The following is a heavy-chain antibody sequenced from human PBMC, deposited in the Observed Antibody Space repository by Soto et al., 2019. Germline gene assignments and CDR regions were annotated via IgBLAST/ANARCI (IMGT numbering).Heavy chain of an antibody. CDR2: ISSSSSYT. CDR3: ARETLRDAIDI. V-gene: IGHV3-11*06. J-gene: IGHJ3*02. Sequence: GGSLRLSCAASGFTFSDYYMSWIRQAPGKGLEWVSYISSSSSYTNYADSVKGRFTISRDNAKNSMYLQMNSLRAEDTAVYYCARETLRDAIDIWGQGTMVTVSS. CDR1: GFTFSDYY.